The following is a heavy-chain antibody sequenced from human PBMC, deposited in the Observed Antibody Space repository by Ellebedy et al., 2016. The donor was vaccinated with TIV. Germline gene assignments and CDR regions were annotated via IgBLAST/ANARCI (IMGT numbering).Heavy chain of an antibody. CDR3: ARGMKDIYGMDV. CDR1: GFTFSSYA. Sequence: GESLKISCAASGFTFSSYAMHWVRQAPGKGLVWVSRIKWDGSTATYADSVKGRFTISRDNAKNTVYLQLYSLRAEDTAVYYCARGMKDIYGMDVWGQGTTVTVSS. CDR2: IKWDGSTA. J-gene: IGHJ6*02. V-gene: IGHV3-74*01. D-gene: IGHD3-10*01.